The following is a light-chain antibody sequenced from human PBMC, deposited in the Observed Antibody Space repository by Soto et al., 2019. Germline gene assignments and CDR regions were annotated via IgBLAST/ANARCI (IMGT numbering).Light chain of an antibody. CDR3: QQYTSSPIT. J-gene: IGKJ5*01. CDR1: QIVNSRY. V-gene: IGKV3-20*01. CDR2: GAS. Sequence: EIVLTQSPDTLSLSPGERATLSCRASQIVNSRYLAWFQQKPGQAPSLLIYGASSRATGIPDRFSGSGSGTDFTLTISRLEPEDFALYYCQQYTSSPITFGQGTRLEIK.